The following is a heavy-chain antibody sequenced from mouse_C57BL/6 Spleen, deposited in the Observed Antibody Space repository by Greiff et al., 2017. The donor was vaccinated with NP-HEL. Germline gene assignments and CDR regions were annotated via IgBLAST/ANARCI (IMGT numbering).Heavy chain of an antibody. CDR1: GYTFTSYW. V-gene: IGHV1-53*01. D-gene: IGHD3-1*01. J-gene: IGHJ2*01. CDR3: AREGTGLYFDY. CDR2: INPSNGGT. Sequence: QVQLQQPGTELVKPGASVKLSCKASGYTFTSYWMHWVKQRPGQGLEWIGNINPSNGGTNYNEQFKSKATLTVDKSSSTAYMQLSSRTSEDSAVYYCAREGTGLYFDYWGQGTTLTVSS.